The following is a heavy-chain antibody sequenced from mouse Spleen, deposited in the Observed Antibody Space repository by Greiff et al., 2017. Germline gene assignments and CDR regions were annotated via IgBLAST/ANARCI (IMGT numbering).Heavy chain of an antibody. Sequence: EVMLVESGGGLVKPGGSLKLSCAASGFTFSDYGMHWVRQAPEKGLEWVAYISSGSSTIYYADIVKGRFTISRDNAKNTLFLQMTSLRSEDTAMYYCARGGDVNFDYWGQGTTLTVSS. CDR1: GFTFSDYG. D-gene: IGHD3-3*01. V-gene: IGHV5-17*01. CDR2: ISSGSSTI. J-gene: IGHJ2*01. CDR3: ARGGDVNFDY.